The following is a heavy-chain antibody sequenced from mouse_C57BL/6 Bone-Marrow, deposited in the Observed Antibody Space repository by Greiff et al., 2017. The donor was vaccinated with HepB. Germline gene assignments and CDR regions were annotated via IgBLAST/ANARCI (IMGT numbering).Heavy chain of an antibody. D-gene: IGHD2-12*01. CDR1: GYTFTSYW. V-gene: IGHV1-52*01. CDR2: IDPSDSET. CDR3: ARPGRQDAMDY. Sequence: QVQLQQPGAELVRPGSSVKLSCKASGYTFTSYWMHWVKQRPIQGLEWIGNIDPSDSETHYNQKFKDKATLTVDKSSSTAYMQLSSLTSEDSVVYYCARPGRQDAMDYWGQGTSVTVSS. J-gene: IGHJ4*01.